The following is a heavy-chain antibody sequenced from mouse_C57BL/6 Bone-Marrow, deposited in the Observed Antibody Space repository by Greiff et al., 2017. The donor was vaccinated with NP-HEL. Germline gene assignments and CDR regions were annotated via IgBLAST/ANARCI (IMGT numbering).Heavy chain of an antibody. J-gene: IGHJ2*01. D-gene: IGHD2-4*01. CDR3: ARDNYDEGFDY. CDR1: GFTFSDFY. CDR2: SRNKANDYTT. V-gene: IGHV7-1*01. Sequence: EVKLMESGGGLVQSGRSLRLSCATSGFTFSDFYMEWVRQAPGKGLEWIAASRNKANDYTTEYSASVKGRFIVSRDTSQSILYLQMNALRAEDTAIYYCARDNYDEGFDYWGRGTTLTVSS.